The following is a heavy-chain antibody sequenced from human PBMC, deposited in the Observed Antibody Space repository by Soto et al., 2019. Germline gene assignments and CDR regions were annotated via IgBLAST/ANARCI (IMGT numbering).Heavy chain of an antibody. V-gene: IGHV1-2*06. CDR2: INPNSGGT. CDR3: ATLRLPP. D-gene: IGHD2-15*01. CDR1: GYIFTDYY. J-gene: IGHJ5*02. Sequence: ASVKVSCKASGYIFTDYYMHWVRQAPGQELGWMGRINPNSGGTNYAQKFQGRVTMTRDTSISTAYMELSSLTSEDMATYYCATLRLPPWGQGTLVIVTS.